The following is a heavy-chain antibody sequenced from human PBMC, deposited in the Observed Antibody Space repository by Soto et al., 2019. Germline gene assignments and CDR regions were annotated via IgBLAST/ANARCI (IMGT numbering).Heavy chain of an antibody. CDR2: LSTGGGST. CDR3: AKGQYSRSSDKPHPYFYYYGMDV. J-gene: IGHJ6*02. CDR1: GFTFSDFA. D-gene: IGHD6-6*01. Sequence: EVQLLESGGGLVQPGGSLRLSCAASGFTFSDFAMSWVRQAAGKGLEWVSGLSTGGGSTYYGDSVKGGFTSSRDNSKNTLFLQMNSLTAEDTAVYYCAKGQYSRSSDKPHPYFYYYGMDVWGQGTTVTVSS. V-gene: IGHV3-23*01.